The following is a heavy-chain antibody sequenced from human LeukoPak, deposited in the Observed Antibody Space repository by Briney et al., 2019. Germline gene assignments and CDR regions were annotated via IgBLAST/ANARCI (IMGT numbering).Heavy chain of an antibody. CDR1: GFTFSSYA. V-gene: IGHV3-23*01. CDR3: AKDLTIAAAGKIRYYFDY. J-gene: IGHJ4*02. D-gene: IGHD6-13*01. CDR2: ISGSGGST. Sequence: GGSLRLSCATSGFTFSSYAMSWVRQAPGKGLEWVSAISGSGGSTYYADSVKGRFTISRDNSKNTLYLQMNSLRAEDTAVYYCAKDLTIAAAGKIRYYFDYWGQGTLVTVSS.